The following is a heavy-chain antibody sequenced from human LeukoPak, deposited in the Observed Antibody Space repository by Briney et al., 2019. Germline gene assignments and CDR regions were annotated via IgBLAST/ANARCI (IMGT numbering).Heavy chain of an antibody. D-gene: IGHD3-3*01. Sequence: GVSVKVSCKASGYTFTSYGISWVRQAPGQGLEWMGWISAYNGNTNYAQKLQGRVTMTTDTSTSTAYMELRSLRSDDTAVYYCARATYFWSGYNNYYYYMDVWGKGTTVTVSS. CDR3: ARATYFWSGYNNYYYYMDV. V-gene: IGHV1-18*01. CDR2: ISAYNGNT. CDR1: GYTFTSYG. J-gene: IGHJ6*03.